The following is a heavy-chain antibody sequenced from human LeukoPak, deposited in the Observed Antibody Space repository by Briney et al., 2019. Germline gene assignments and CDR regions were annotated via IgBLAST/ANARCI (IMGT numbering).Heavy chain of an antibody. D-gene: IGHD3-16*02. J-gene: IGHJ6*03. CDR1: GGSISSSSYY. CDR3: ARLVLSESSDYMDV. CDR2: IYYSGST. Sequence: PSETLSLTCTVSGGSISSSSYYWGWIRQPPGKGLEWIGSIYYSGSTYYNPSLKSRVTISVDTSKNQFSLKLSSVTAADTAVYYCARLVLSESSDYMDVWGKGTTVTVSS. V-gene: IGHV4-39*01.